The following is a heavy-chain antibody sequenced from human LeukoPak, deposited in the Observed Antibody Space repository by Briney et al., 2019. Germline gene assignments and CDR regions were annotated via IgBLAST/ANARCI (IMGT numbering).Heavy chain of an antibody. V-gene: IGHV3-21*01. CDR3: ARDQDGGKYYYESSGYPH. D-gene: IGHD3-22*01. Sequence: PGGSLRLSCAASGFTFSSYGLNWVRQAPGKGLEWVSTISSGGHIYYEDSVKGRFTISRDNAKNSLYLQMNSLRAEDTAVYYCARDQDGGKYYYESSGYPHWGQGILVTVSS. J-gene: IGHJ4*02. CDR1: GFTFSSYG. CDR2: ISSGGHI.